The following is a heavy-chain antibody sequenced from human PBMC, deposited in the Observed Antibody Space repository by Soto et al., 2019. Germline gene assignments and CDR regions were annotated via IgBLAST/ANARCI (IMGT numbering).Heavy chain of an antibody. V-gene: IGHV4-34*01. D-gene: IGHD3-22*01. CDR2: INHSGST. Sequence: QVQLQQWGAGLLKPSETLSLTCAVYGGSFSGYYWSWIRQPPGKGLEWIGEINHSGSTNYNPSLKSRVTISVDTSKNQFTLKLSSVIAADTAVYYCARGGIVVVIGYFQHWGQGTLVTVSS. CDR3: ARGGIVVVIGYFQH. CDR1: GGSFSGYY. J-gene: IGHJ1*01.